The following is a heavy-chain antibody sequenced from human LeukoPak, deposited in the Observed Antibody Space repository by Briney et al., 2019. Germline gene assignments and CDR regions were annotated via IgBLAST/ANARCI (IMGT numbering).Heavy chain of an antibody. CDR1: DFSFSLST. Sequence: GGSLRLSCAVSDFSFSLSTMSWVRQAAGKGLEWVAKMKEDGSNEKYVDSVKGRFTISRDNAKNSLYLQMNSLRHEDTAVYFCVVGGAGGGYFPNWGQGSLVIVSS. CDR3: VVGGAGGGYFPN. V-gene: IGHV3-7*01. J-gene: IGHJ1*01. D-gene: IGHD3-16*01. CDR2: MKEDGSNE.